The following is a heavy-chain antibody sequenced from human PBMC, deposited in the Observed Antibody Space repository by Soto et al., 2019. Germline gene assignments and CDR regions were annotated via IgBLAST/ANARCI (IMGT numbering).Heavy chain of an antibody. J-gene: IGHJ5*02. CDR2: INPNSGGT. V-gene: IGHV1-2*02. D-gene: IGHD3-22*01. CDR1: GYTFTGYY. CDR3: ARDSAPPFITMIVVDSWFDP. Sequence: ASVKFSCKASGYTFTGYYMHWVRQAPGQGLEWMGWINPNSGGTNYAQKFQGRVTMTRDTSISTAYMELSRLRSDDTAVYYCARDSAPPFITMIVVDSWFDPWGQGTLVTVSS.